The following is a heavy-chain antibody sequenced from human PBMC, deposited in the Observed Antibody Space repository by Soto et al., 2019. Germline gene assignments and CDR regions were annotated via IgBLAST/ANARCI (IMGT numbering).Heavy chain of an antibody. CDR2: VNPSGGHT. J-gene: IGHJ4*02. Sequence: QVQLVQSGAEVKKPGASVKVSCKASGDTFTDYYIHWVRQAPGQGLEWMGTVNPSGGHTTYAQHLLVIITMTRATSTSTLYMELTSLSSEAAAVCYCAWGGLVVVVTAALDYWGQGTLVSVSS. CDR1: GDTFTDYY. CDR3: AWGGLVVVVTAALDY. D-gene: IGHD2-21*02. V-gene: IGHV1-46*03.